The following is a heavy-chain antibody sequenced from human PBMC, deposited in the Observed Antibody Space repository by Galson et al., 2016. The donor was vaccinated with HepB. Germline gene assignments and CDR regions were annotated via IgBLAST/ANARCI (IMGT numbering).Heavy chain of an antibody. Sequence: SETLSLTCAVSGYSISSGYYWGWIRQPPGKGLEWIGSIYHSGSTYYNPSLKSRVTMSVDNSKNQFSLMLSSVTAADTAVYYCARQYTGSHLDYWGRGALVTVSS. CDR1: GYSISSGYY. D-gene: IGHD1-26*01. J-gene: IGHJ4*02. CDR2: IYHSGST. CDR3: ARQYTGSHLDY. V-gene: IGHV4-38-2*01.